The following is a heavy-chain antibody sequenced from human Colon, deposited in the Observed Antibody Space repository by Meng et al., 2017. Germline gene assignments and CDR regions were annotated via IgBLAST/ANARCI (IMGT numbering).Heavy chain of an antibody. J-gene: IGHJ4*02. CDR3: AREWRHYYGAGSFDY. Sequence: QVQLQGSGPGLVKRSQTASLTCTVSGGFLNSDDYYWRWVRESPGGGLEWIGLLSYSGNTFYNPSLRSRVAISADTSKSQFSLYLRSVTAADTAVYYCAREWRHYYGAGSFDYWGQGALVTVSS. CDR2: LSYSGNT. V-gene: IGHV4-30-4*01. D-gene: IGHD3-10*01. CDR1: GGFLNSDDYY.